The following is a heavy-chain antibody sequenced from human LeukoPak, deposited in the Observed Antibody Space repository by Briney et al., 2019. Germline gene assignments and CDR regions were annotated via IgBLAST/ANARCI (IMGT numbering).Heavy chain of an antibody. D-gene: IGHD4-17*01. V-gene: IGHV4-30-2*01. CDR2: IYHSGST. J-gene: IGHJ5*02. CDR3: ARGGDYGDYRGLWFDP. Sequence: NASETLSLTCAVSGVSISSGGYSWSWIRQPPGKGLEWIGYIYHSGSTYYNPSLKSRVTISVDRSKNQFSLKLSSVTAADTAVYYCARGGDYGDYRGLWFDPWGQGALVTVSS. CDR1: GVSISSGGYS.